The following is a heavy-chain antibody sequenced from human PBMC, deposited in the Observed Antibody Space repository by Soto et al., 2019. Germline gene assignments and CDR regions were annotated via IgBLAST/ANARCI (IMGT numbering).Heavy chain of an antibody. CDR1: GFTFSSNS. Sequence: EVQLVESGGGLVKPGGSLRLSCAASGFTFSSNSMNWVRQAPGKGLEWVSSISSSSSYIYYADSVKGRFTISRDNAKNSLYLQMNSLRAEDTAVYYCARMASIAVAGTMIDYWGQGTLVTVSS. D-gene: IGHD6-19*01. J-gene: IGHJ4*02. CDR2: ISSSSSYI. V-gene: IGHV3-21*01. CDR3: ARMASIAVAGTMIDY.